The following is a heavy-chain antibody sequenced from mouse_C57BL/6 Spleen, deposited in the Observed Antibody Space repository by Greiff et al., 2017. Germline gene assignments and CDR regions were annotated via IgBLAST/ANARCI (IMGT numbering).Heavy chain of an antibody. J-gene: IGHJ4*01. Sequence: VQLQQSGAELAKPGASVKLSCKASGYTFTSYWMHWVKQRPGQGLEWIGYINPSSGYTKYNQKFKDKATLTADKSSSTAYMQLSSLTYEDSAVYYCARAEPIYDGYFYAMDYWGQGTSVTVSS. CDR3: ARAEPIYDGYFYAMDY. D-gene: IGHD2-3*01. CDR1: GYTFTSYW. V-gene: IGHV1-7*01. CDR2: INPSSGYT.